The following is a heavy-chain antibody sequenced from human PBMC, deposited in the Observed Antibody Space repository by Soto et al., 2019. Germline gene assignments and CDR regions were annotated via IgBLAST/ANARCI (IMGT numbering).Heavy chain of an antibody. CDR2: FYHSGST. CDR1: GGSISSGGYS. V-gene: IGHV4-30-2*01. Sequence: PSETLSLTCAVSGGSISSGGYSWSWIRQPPGKGLEWIGYFYHSGSTYYNPSLKSRVTISVDTSKNQFSLKLSSVTAADTAVYYCARRYGPGFDYWGQGTLVTVSS. D-gene: IGHD4-17*01. CDR3: ARRYGPGFDY. J-gene: IGHJ4*02.